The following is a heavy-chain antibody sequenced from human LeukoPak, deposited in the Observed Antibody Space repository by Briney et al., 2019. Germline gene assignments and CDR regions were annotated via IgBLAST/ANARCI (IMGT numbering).Heavy chain of an antibody. CDR2: INSDGSST. J-gene: IGHJ3*01. CDR3: ARDQWPNDAFDV. Sequence: GGSLRLSCAASRFTFRSYWMHWARQAPGERLVWVSRINSDGSSTSYAESVKGRFTISRDNAKNTLYLQMNSLRAEDTAVYYCARDQWPNDAFDVWGQGTMVTVSS. CDR1: RFTFRSYW. V-gene: IGHV3-74*01. D-gene: IGHD6-19*01.